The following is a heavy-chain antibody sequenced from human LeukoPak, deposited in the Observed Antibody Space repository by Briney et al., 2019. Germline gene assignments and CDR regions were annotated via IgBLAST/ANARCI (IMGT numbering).Heavy chain of an antibody. CDR3: ASGGDFASDGLDI. CDR1: GFTFSRYW. V-gene: IGHV3-74*01. D-gene: IGHD2-21*02. Sequence: SGGSLRLSCAASGFTFSRYWMHWVRQVPGKGLVWVSRINSEGSSISYADSVKGRFSISRDNAKNTLFLQMNSLRGDDTAVYFCASGGDFASDGLDIWGQGSMVTVS. J-gene: IGHJ3*02. CDR2: INSEGSSI.